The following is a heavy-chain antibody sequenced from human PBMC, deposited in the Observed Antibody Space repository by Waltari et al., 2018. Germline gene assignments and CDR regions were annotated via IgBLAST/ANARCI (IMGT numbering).Heavy chain of an antibody. CDR3: ARDPGPIVGAPDY. D-gene: IGHD1-26*01. Sequence: QVQLVQSGTEVKKPGASVKVSCQASGYSVTDYHLHWVRQTPVQGLEWLGWINPKNGDTGYAQNFLCRVTMTRDTSINTVYMDLSGLRSDDTAVFYCARDPGPIVGAPDYWGQGTLVTVSS. CDR1: GYSVTDYH. J-gene: IGHJ4*02. CDR2: INPKNGDT. V-gene: IGHV1-2*02.